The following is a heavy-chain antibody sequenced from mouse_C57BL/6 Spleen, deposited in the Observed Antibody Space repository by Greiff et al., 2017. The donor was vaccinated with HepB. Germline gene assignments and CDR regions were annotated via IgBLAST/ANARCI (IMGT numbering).Heavy chain of an antibody. CDR2: IDPSDSYT. CDR3: ARNYGIDD. D-gene: IGHD1-1*01. CDR1: GYTFTSYW. V-gene: IGHV1-50*01. Sequence: QVQLQQPGAELVKPGASVKLSCKASGYTFTSYWMQWVKQRPGQGLEWIGEIDPSDSYTNYNQKFKGKATLTVDTSSSTAYMQLSSLTSEDSAVYYCARNYGIDDWGQGTTLTVAS. J-gene: IGHJ2*01.